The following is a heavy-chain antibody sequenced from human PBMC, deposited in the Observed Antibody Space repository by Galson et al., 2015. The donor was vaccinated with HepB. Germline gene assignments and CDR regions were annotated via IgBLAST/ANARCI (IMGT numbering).Heavy chain of an antibody. CDR3: AKERYCRSASGIDAFDI. Sequence: SLRLSCAPSGFTFSSYGMSWVRQAPGKGLEWVSSITGRGVSTYYADSVRGRFTISRDTSKNTVYLQMNSLRAEDTAVYHCAKERYCRSASGIDAFDIWGQGTMVAVSS. J-gene: IGHJ3*02. CDR2: ITGRGVST. D-gene: IGHD6-25*01. V-gene: IGHV3-23*01. CDR1: GFTFSSYG.